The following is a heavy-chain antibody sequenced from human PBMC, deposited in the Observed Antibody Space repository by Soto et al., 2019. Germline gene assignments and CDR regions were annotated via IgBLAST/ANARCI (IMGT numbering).Heavy chain of an antibody. CDR1: GGSFSDYY. J-gene: IGHJ4*02. Sequence: PSETLSLTCAVYGGSFSDYYWSWIRQPPGKGLEWIGEINHSGSTNYNPSLKSRVTISIDTSKNQFSLKLRSVTAADTAVYYCVGTHQSIWGQGTLVTVSS. D-gene: IGHD7-27*01. V-gene: IGHV4-34*01. CDR2: INHSGST. CDR3: VGTHQSI.